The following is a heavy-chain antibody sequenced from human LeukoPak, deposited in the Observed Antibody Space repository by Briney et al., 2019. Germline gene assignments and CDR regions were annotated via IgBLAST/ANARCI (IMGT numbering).Heavy chain of an antibody. V-gene: IGHV3-74*01. D-gene: IGHD6-6*01. J-gene: IGHJ4*02. CDR2: INTDGSST. CDR3: ARAVAARLGSNSDY. CDR1: GFTFSSYW. Sequence: GGSLRLSCAASGFTFSSYWMHWVRQAPGKGLVWVSRINTDGSSTSCADSVKGRFTISRDNAKNTLYLQMNSLRAEDTAVYYCARAVAARLGSNSDYWGQGTLVTVSS.